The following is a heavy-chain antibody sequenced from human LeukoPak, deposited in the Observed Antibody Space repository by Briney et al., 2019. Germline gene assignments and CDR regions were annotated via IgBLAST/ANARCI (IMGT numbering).Heavy chain of an antibody. CDR3: ARSIDYYDSSGPPTFDI. V-gene: IGHV3-21*01. CDR1: GFTFSSYS. D-gene: IGHD3-22*01. CDR2: ISSSSSYI. Sequence: PGGSLRLSCAASGFTFSSYSMNWVRQAPGKGLEWVSSISSSSSYIYYADSVKGRITISRDNAKNSLYLQMNSLRAEDTAVYYCARSIDYYDSSGPPTFDIWGQGTMVTVSS. J-gene: IGHJ3*02.